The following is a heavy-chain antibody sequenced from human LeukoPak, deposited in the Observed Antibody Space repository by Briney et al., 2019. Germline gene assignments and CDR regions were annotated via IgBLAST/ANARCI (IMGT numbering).Heavy chain of an antibody. V-gene: IGHV4-4*02. Sequence: SETLSLTCGVSGGSITSTNFRSWVRQPPGGGLEWIGEISLAGRTRYNPSLKSRVNISIDESKNHLYLNLASVTAADTAVYYCSRESGPFCPFGHWGQGTLVAVTS. CDR2: ISLAGRT. D-gene: IGHD1-26*01. CDR1: GGSITSTNF. CDR3: SRESGPFCPFGH. J-gene: IGHJ4*02.